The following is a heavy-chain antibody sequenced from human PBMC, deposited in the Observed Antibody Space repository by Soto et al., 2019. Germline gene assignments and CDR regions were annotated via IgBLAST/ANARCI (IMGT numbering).Heavy chain of an antibody. D-gene: IGHD2-2*01. J-gene: IGHJ4*02. Sequence: LSLTCAASGFTFSNAWMSWVRQAPGKGLEWVGRIKSKTDGGTTDYAAPVKGRFTISRDDSKNTLYLQMNSLKTEDTAVYYCTTVPTNIVVVPAAADYWGQGTLVTVSS. CDR2: IKSKTDGGTT. V-gene: IGHV3-15*01. CDR3: TTVPTNIVVVPAAADY. CDR1: GFTFSNAW.